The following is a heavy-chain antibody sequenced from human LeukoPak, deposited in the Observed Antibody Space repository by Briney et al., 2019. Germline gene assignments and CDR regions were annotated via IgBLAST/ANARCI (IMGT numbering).Heavy chain of an antibody. CDR2: IYSGGRT. J-gene: IGHJ4*02. CDR1: GLTVSSNY. D-gene: IGHD1-26*01. CDR3: ARSEGVGLFFDY. Sequence: GGSLRLSCAASGLTVSSNYLSWVRQAPGKGLEWVSIIYSGGRTYHGDSVKSRFTISRDNSKNTLYLQMSSLRTEDTAIYYCARSEGVGLFFDYWGQGTLVTVSS. V-gene: IGHV3-53*01.